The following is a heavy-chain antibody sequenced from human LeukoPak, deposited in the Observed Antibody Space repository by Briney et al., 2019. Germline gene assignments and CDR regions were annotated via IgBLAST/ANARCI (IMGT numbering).Heavy chain of an antibody. V-gene: IGHV4-59*08. CDR3: ARHKISLQYYYGSGSYYKGFDP. J-gene: IGHJ5*02. CDR2: IYYSGST. CDR1: GGSISSYY. D-gene: IGHD3-10*01. Sequence: SETLSLTCTASGGSISSYYWSWIRQPPGKGLEWIGYIYYSGSTNYNPSLKSRVTISVDTSKNQFSLKLSSVTAADTAVYYGARHKISLQYYYGSGSYYKGFDPWGQGTLVTVSS.